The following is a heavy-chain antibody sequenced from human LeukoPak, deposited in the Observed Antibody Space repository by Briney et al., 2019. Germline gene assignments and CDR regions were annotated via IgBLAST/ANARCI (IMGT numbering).Heavy chain of an antibody. CDR1: GYSFTSYW. J-gene: IGHJ5*02. CDR3: ARHSCSSTSCFTGFDP. D-gene: IGHD2-2*01. CDR2: IYPGDSDT. Sequence: GESLKISCKGSGYSFTSYWIGWVRQMPGKGLEWMGIIYPGDSDTRYRPSFQGQVTISADQSISTAYLQWSTLKASDNAMYYCARHSCSSTSCFTGFDPWGQGTLVTVCS. V-gene: IGHV5-51*01.